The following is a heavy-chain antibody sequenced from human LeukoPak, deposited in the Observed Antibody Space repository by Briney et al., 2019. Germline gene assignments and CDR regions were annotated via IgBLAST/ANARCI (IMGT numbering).Heavy chain of an antibody. V-gene: IGHV1-2*02. CDR3: AVRVGRWLHDY. Sequence: ASVKVSCKASGYTFTSYGISWVRQAPGQGLEWMGWINPNSGGTNYAQKFQGRVTMTRDTSISTAYMELSRLRSDDTAVYYCAVRVGRWLHDYWGQGTLVTVSS. CDR1: GYTFTSYG. J-gene: IGHJ4*02. D-gene: IGHD5-24*01. CDR2: INPNSGGT.